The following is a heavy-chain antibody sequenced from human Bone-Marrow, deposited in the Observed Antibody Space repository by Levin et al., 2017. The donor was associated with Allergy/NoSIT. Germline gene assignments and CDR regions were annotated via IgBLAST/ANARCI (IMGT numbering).Heavy chain of an antibody. D-gene: IGHD3-22*01. J-gene: IGHJ5*02. V-gene: IGHV1-69*04. CDR3: ARGSPDSSGYYSSFWFDP. CDR2: IIPILGIA. Sequence: KISCKASGGTFSSYAISWVRQAPGQGLEWMGRIIPILGIANYAQKFQGRVTITADKSTSTAYMELSSLRSEDTAVYYCARGSPDSSGYYSSFWFDPWGQGTLVTVSS. CDR1: GGTFSSYA.